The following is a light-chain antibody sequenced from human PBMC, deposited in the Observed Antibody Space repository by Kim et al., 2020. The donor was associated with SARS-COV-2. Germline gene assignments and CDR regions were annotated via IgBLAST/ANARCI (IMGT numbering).Light chain of an antibody. CDR2: QDT. V-gene: IGLV3-1*01. Sequence: VSPGQTARVPCSGDQLGAKDACWYQQKPGHSPALVIYQDTKRPSGIPERFSASNSGNTASLTICVTRTMDMADYSCQAWDRSTAYVFGTGTKVTVL. CDR1: QLGAKD. CDR3: QAWDRSTAYV. J-gene: IGLJ1*01.